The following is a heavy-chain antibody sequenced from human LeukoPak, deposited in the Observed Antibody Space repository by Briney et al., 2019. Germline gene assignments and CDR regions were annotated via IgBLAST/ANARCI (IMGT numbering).Heavy chain of an antibody. Sequence: SQTLSLTCTVSGGSIRSGGYYWSWVRQHPGKGLEWIGHIYNSGSTSYSPPLKSRVTISIDTSKNQFFLRLSSVTAADTAVYYCARGGSGPNDYWGQGTLVTVSS. CDR2: IYNSGST. CDR1: GGSIRSGGYY. V-gene: IGHV4-31*03. CDR3: ARGGSGPNDY. J-gene: IGHJ4*02. D-gene: IGHD1-26*01.